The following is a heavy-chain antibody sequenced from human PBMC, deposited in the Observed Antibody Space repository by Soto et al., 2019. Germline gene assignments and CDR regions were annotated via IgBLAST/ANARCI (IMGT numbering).Heavy chain of an antibody. CDR3: ARTDYGDYVRGAFEI. CDR1: GFTFSTHS. CDR2: ISGSSSYI. V-gene: IGHV3-21*01. J-gene: IGHJ3*02. D-gene: IGHD4-17*01. Sequence: EVQLVESGGGLVKPGGSLRLSCAASGFTFSTHSINWVRQAPGKGLGWVSSISGSSSYIYYADSVKGRFTISRDNAKNSLSLQLNSLSAEDTAVYYCARTDYGDYVRGAFEIWGQWTMVTVSS.